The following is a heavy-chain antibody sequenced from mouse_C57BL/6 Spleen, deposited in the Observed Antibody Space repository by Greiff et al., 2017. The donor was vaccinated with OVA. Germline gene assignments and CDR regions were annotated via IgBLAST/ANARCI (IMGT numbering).Heavy chain of an antibody. CDR3: ARGGDDYDVAMDY. Sequence: EVQLQESGPGMVKPSQSLSLTCTVTGYSITSGYDWHWIRHFPGNKLEWMGYISYSGSTNYNPSLKSRISITHDTSKNHFFLKLNSVTTEDTATYYCARGGDDYDVAMDYWGQGTSVTVSS. D-gene: IGHD2-4*01. V-gene: IGHV3-1*01. J-gene: IGHJ4*01. CDR2: ISYSGST. CDR1: GYSITSGYD.